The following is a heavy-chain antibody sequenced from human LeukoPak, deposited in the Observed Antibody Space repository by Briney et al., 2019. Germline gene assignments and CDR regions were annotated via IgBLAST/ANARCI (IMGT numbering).Heavy chain of an antibody. D-gene: IGHD3-10*01. J-gene: IGHJ4*02. V-gene: IGHV2-5*02. CDR3: AHRQSFSHYTH. CDR2: IFWDDDK. CDR1: GFSLSTTGVG. Sequence: SGPTLVNPTQTLTLTCTFSGFSLSTTGVGVGWIRQPPGRALEWLALIFWDDDKRYRPSLQSRLTITKDTSKNQVVLTVTDMDPVDTATYYCAHRQSFSHYTHWGQGTLVTVSS.